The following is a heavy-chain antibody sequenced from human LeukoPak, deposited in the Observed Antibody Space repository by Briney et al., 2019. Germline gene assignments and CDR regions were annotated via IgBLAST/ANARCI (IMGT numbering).Heavy chain of an antibody. J-gene: IGHJ4*02. CDR2: ISAYNGNT. V-gene: IGHV1-18*01. CDR1: GYTFTSYG. D-gene: IGHD2-15*01. CDR3: ARDRSRYCSGGSCQRHLDSHLD. Sequence: GASVKVSCKASGYTFTSYGISWVRQAPGQGLEWMGWISAYNGNTNYAQKLQGRVTMTTDTSTSTAYMELSRLRSDDTAVYYCARDRSRYCSGGSCQRHLDSHLDWGQGTLVTVSS.